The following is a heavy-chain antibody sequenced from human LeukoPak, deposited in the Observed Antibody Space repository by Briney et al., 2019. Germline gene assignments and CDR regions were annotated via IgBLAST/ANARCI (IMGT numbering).Heavy chain of an antibody. Sequence: GRSLRLSCAASGFTFDDYAMHWVRQAPGKGLEWVSGISWNSGSIGYADSVKGRFTISRDNAKNSLYLRMNSLRAEDTALYYCAKVSGVDFWSGYYDYWGQGTLVTVSS. D-gene: IGHD3-3*01. CDR3: AKVSGVDFWSGYYDY. V-gene: IGHV3-9*01. J-gene: IGHJ4*02. CDR1: GFTFDDYA. CDR2: ISWNSGSI.